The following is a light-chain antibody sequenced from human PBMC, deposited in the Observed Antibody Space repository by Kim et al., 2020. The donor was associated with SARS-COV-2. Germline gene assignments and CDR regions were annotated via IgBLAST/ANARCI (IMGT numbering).Light chain of an antibody. Sequence: SPGERATLSCRASQSVTTNYLAWYQQKPGQTPRLLIYGASSRATGIPDRFSGSGSGTDFTLTISRLESEDFAVYYCLQFGTSPWTFGQGTKVDI. CDR2: GAS. CDR1: QSVTTNY. CDR3: LQFGTSPWT. J-gene: IGKJ1*01. V-gene: IGKV3-20*01.